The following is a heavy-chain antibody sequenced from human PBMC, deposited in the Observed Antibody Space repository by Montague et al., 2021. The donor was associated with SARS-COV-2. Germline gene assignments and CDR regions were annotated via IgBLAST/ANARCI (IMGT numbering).Heavy chain of an antibody. Sequence: SETLSLTCAVYGGSFNGYYWGWIRQPPGKGLEWIGEINNSGSTNYNPSLKSRVTISVDTSKDQFSLKLSSVTAADTAVYYCARGYDYVWGSYRYFHWFDPWGQGTLVTVSS. J-gene: IGHJ5*02. D-gene: IGHD3-16*02. CDR2: INNSGST. V-gene: IGHV4-34*01. CDR3: ARGYDYVWGSYRYFHWFDP. CDR1: GGSFNGYY.